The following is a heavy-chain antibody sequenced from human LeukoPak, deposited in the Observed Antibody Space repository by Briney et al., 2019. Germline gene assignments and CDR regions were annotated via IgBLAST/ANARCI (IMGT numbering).Heavy chain of an antibody. Sequence: GGSLRLSCTASGFTFGGYAMSWVRQAPGKGLERVGFIRSKAYGGTTEYAASVKGRFTISRDDSKSIAYLQMNSLKTEDTAVYYCTRREWDSGYYWYFDYWGQGTLVTVSS. V-gene: IGHV3-49*04. CDR3: TRREWDSGYYWYFDY. J-gene: IGHJ4*02. CDR1: GFTFGGYA. CDR2: IRSKAYGGTT. D-gene: IGHD3-22*01.